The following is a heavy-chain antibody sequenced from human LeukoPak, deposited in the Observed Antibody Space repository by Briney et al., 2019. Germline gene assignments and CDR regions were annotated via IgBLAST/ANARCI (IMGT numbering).Heavy chain of an antibody. Sequence: SETLSLTCTVSGGSIDSSGSYWGWIRQPPGKGLEWIGCVYYGGDAYYNPSLKSRVTISADLSKNQFSLSLISVTAADTALYYCARLFSRGWPYYYGLGAWGQGTTDTVSS. CDR1: GGSIDSSGSY. CDR3: ARLFSRGWPYYYGLGA. D-gene: IGHD6-19*01. J-gene: IGHJ6*02. V-gene: IGHV4-39*01. CDR2: VYYGGDA.